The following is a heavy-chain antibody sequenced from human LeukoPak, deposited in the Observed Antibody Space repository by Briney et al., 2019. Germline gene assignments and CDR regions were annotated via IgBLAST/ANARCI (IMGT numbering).Heavy chain of an antibody. Sequence: GGSLRLSCAASGFTFSSYSMNWVRQAPGKGLEWVSYISGSSSTIYYADSVKGRFTISRDNAKNSLYLQMNSLRGEDTAVYYCARDAGIQLWPDYWGQGTLVTVSS. D-gene: IGHD5-18*01. CDR3: ARDAGIQLWPDY. CDR2: ISGSSSTI. CDR1: GFTFSSYS. J-gene: IGHJ4*02. V-gene: IGHV3-48*01.